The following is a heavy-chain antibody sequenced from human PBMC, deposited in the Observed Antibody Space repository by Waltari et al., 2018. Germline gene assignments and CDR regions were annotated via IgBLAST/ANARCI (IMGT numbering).Heavy chain of an antibody. V-gene: IGHV3-30*04. D-gene: IGHD1-7*01. CDR1: GFIFSRYA. CDR3: ARTTRTGTTFFLGPLDP. CDR2: ISSDATNK. J-gene: IGHJ5*02. Sequence: QVQLVESGGGVVQPGKSLRLSCAASGFIFSRYAMHWFRQSPGKGMEVVAGISSDATNKYYADSVEGRFTISRDNSDNTLHLQMNSLSTEDTAAYYCARTTRTGTTFFLGPLDPWGQGTLVTVSS.